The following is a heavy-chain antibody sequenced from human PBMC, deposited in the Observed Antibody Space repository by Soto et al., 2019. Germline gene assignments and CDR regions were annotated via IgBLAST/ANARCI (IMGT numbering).Heavy chain of an antibody. Sequence: QVQLVASGGGVVQPGRSLRLSCAASGFTFSSYGMHWVRQAPGKGLEWVAVISYDGSNKYYADSVKGRFTISRDNSKNTLYLQMNSLRAEDTAVYYCAKERISPGDDWGQGTLVTVSS. CDR1: GFTFSSYG. V-gene: IGHV3-30*18. CDR3: AKERISPGDD. CDR2: ISYDGSNK. J-gene: IGHJ4*02. D-gene: IGHD1-26*01.